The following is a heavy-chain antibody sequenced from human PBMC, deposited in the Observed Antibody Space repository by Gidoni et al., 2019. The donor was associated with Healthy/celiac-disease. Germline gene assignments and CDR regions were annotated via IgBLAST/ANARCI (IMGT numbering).Heavy chain of an antibody. CDR3: ARHPPGMGIAVAGTIDYYYGMDV. CDR2: IYYSGST. Sequence: QLQLQESGPGLVKPSETLSLTCTVSGGSISSSSYYWGWIRQPPGKGLEWIGSIYYSGSTYYNPSLKSRVTISVDTSKNQFSLKLSSVTAADTAVYYCARHPPGMGIAVAGTIDYYYGMDVWGQGTTVTVSS. CDR1: GGSISSSSYY. J-gene: IGHJ6*02. V-gene: IGHV4-39*01. D-gene: IGHD6-19*01.